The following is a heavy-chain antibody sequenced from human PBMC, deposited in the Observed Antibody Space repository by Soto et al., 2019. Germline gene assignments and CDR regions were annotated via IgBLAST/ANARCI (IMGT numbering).Heavy chain of an antibody. CDR2: IIPIFGTA. CDR1: GGTFSSYA. D-gene: IGHD6-19*01. CDR3: ARGQAVAGTPPYYYGMDV. V-gene: IGHV1-69*13. Sequence: SVKVSCKXSGGTFSSYAISWVRQAPGQGLEWMGGIIPIFGTANYAQKFQGRVTITADESTSTAYMELSSLRSEDTAVYYCARGQAVAGTPPYYYGMDVWGQGTTVTVSS. J-gene: IGHJ6*02.